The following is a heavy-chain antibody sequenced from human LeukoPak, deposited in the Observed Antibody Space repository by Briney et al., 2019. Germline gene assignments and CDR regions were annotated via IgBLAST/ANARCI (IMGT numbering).Heavy chain of an antibody. Sequence: GGSLRLSCAASGFTFSSYWMSWVRQAPGKGLEWVANIKQDGSEKYYVDSVKGRFTISRDNAKNSLYPQMNSLRAEDTAVYYCARDRIAAAGTFDYWGQGTLVTVSS. V-gene: IGHV3-7*01. CDR3: ARDRIAAAGTFDY. CDR1: GFTFSSYW. CDR2: IKQDGSEK. J-gene: IGHJ4*02. D-gene: IGHD6-13*01.